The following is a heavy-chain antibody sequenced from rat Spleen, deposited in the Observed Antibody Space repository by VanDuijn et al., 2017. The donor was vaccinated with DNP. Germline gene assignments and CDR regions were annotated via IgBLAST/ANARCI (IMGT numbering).Heavy chain of an antibody. CDR1: GFTFSDYY. V-gene: IGHV5-20*01. CDR2: ISYDGGRI. D-gene: IGHD1-10*01. Sequence: EVLLVESDGGLVQPGRSLKLSCAVSGFTFSDYYMAWVRQAPTKGLEWVASISYDGGRIYYRDSVRGRFTISRDNAKRAQYLQMDSLRSEDTATYYYSKNLYTNYGVAYWGQGTLVTVSS. CDR3: SKNLYTNYGVAY. J-gene: IGHJ3*01.